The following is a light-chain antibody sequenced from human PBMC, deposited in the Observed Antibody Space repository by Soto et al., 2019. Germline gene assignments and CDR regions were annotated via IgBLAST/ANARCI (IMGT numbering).Light chain of an antibody. J-gene: IGKJ3*01. V-gene: IGKV1-9*01. Sequence: DIPLTQSPSFLSATVGDRVTITCRASQGISSYLAWYQQKPGKAPKLLIFAASTLQNGVPSRFSGSGSGTECTLTISSLQPEDCATYYCLHLNSYSPDTFGPGTKVDIK. CDR2: AAS. CDR3: LHLNSYSPDT. CDR1: QGISSY.